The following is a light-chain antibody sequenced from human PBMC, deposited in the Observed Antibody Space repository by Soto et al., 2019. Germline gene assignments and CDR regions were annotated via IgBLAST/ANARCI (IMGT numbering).Light chain of an antibody. CDR2: DAF. CDR3: QQRSNWPPLVT. J-gene: IGKJ3*01. Sequence: EIVLTQSPATLSLSPGERATLSCRASQSVSRYLAWYQQKPGQAPRLLIYDAFYRATGIPARFSGSGSGTDFTLTISSLEPEDFAVYYCQQRSNWPPLVTFGPGTKVDIK. CDR1: QSVSRY. V-gene: IGKV3-11*01.